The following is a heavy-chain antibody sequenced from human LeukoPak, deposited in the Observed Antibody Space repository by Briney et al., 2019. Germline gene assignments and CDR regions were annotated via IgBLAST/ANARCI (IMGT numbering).Heavy chain of an antibody. Sequence: GASVKVSCKASGGIFSKYGISWVRQAPGQGLEWMGGIIPTFDIANYAQKFQGRVTISADKSTSTDYMELSRLRSDDTAVYYCARVRRDGYNFRAPADYWGQGTLVTVSS. CDR1: GGIFSKYG. J-gene: IGHJ4*02. V-gene: IGHV1-69*10. D-gene: IGHD5-24*01. CDR3: ARVRRDGYNFRAPADY. CDR2: IIPTFDIA.